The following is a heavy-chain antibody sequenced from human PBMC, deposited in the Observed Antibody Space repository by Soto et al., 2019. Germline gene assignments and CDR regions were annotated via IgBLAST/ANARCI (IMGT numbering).Heavy chain of an antibody. CDR3: ARDPSSCWYEDYYYGMDV. CDR1: GYTFTSYG. V-gene: IGHV1-18*04. D-gene: IGHD6-19*01. CDR2: ISAYNGNT. J-gene: IGHJ6*02. Sequence: GASVKVSCKASGYTFTSYGISWVRQAPGQGLEWMGWISAYNGNTNYAQKLQGRVTMTTDTSTSTAYMELRSLRSDDTAVYYCARDPSSCWYEDYYYGMDVWGQGTTVTVSS.